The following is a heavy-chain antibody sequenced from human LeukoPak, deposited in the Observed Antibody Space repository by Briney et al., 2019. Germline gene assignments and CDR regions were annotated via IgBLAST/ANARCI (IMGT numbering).Heavy chain of an antibody. J-gene: IGHJ4*02. Sequence: GSLLPSSCAVCFAFISYDVRWGRRDPGKGEEGGSSIIGCGFITYSADPVKPLFTISRHNSKNTLYLQMIRLRAHHTPLYYCAKDLSCTNYICHAYFDYWGRGTLVSLSS. CDR1: CFAFISYD. CDR3: AKDLSCTNYICHAYFDY. CDR2: IIGCGFIT. D-gene: IGHD2-8*01. V-gene: IGHV3-23*01.